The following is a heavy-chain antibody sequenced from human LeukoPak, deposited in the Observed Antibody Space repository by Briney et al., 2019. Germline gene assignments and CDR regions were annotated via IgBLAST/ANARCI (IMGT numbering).Heavy chain of an antibody. CDR1: GFTFSRFW. Sequence: GGSLRLSCAASGFTFSRFWMSWVRQAPGKGLEWVANIKQDGGEKYYVDSVKGRFTISRDNAKNSLYLQMNSLRAEDTAVFYCARDGTYTDYDPDFDIWGQGTLVTVSS. D-gene: IGHD4-17*01. V-gene: IGHV3-7*04. CDR2: IKQDGGEK. J-gene: IGHJ4*02. CDR3: ARDGTYTDYDPDFDI.